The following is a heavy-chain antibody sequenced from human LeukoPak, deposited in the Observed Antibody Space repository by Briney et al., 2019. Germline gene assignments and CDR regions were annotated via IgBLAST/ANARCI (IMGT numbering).Heavy chain of an antibody. CDR1: GGPFSGYY. Sequence: PSETLSLTCAVYGGPFSGYYWSWIRQPPGKGLEWIGEINHSGSTNYNPSLKSRVTISVDTSKNQFSLKLSSVTAADTAVYYCARGYRYCSSTSCYNRAFDIWGQGTMVTVSS. CDR2: INHSGST. V-gene: IGHV4-34*01. J-gene: IGHJ3*02. D-gene: IGHD2-2*02. CDR3: ARGYRYCSSTSCYNRAFDI.